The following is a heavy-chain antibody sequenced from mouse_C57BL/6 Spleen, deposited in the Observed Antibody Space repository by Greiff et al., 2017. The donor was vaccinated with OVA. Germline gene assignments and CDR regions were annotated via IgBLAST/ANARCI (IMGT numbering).Heavy chain of an antibody. CDR1: GFTFSDYY. Sequence: EVQVVESEGGLVQPGSSMKLSCTASGFTFSDYYMAWVRQVPEKGLEWVANINYDGSSTYYLDSLKSRFIISRDNAKNILYLQMSSLKSEDTATYYCAREGEITTVVVPGYFDVWGTGTTVTVSS. J-gene: IGHJ1*03. CDR3: AREGEITTVVVPGYFDV. CDR2: INYDGSST. D-gene: IGHD1-1*01. V-gene: IGHV5-16*01.